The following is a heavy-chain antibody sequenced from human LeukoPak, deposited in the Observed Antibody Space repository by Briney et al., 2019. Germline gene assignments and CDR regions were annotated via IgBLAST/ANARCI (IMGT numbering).Heavy chain of an antibody. Sequence: PSETLSLTCTVSGGSISSYYWSWIRQPAGKGLEWIGRIYTSGNTNYNPSLKSRVTMSVDTSKNQFSLNLSSVTAADTAVYYCARDRVQLWLPWFDPWGQGTLVTVSS. D-gene: IGHD5-18*01. CDR2: IYTSGNT. J-gene: IGHJ5*02. V-gene: IGHV4-4*07. CDR3: ARDRVQLWLPWFDP. CDR1: GGSISSYY.